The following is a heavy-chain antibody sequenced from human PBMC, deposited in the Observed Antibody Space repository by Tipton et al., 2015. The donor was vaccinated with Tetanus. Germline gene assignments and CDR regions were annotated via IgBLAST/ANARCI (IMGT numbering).Heavy chain of an antibody. CDR3: AREADCSGGSCFSGDFDN. J-gene: IGHJ4*02. CDR1: GFTFSSYA. CDR2: ISGSGTTT. V-gene: IGHV3-23*01. Sequence: CAVSGFTFSSYAVSWVRQAPGKGLEWVSAISGSGTTTYYADSVKGRFTISRDNSKNTLYLQMDSLRAEDTALYYCAREADCSGGSCFSGDFDNWGQGTQVTVSS. D-gene: IGHD2-15*01.